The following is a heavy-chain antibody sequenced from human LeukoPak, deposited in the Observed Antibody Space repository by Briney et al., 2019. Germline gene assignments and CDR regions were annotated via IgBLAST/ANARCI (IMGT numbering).Heavy chain of an antibody. V-gene: IGHV3-30*18. J-gene: IGHJ4*02. CDR3: AKDHDLPSY. D-gene: IGHD3-16*01. Sequence: GGSLRLSCAASGFTFSSYGMHWVRQAPGKGLEWVAVISYDGSNKYYADSVKGRFTISRDNSKNTLYLQMNSLRAEDTAVYYCAKDHDLPSYWGQGTLVTVSS. CDR2: ISYDGSNK. CDR1: GFTFSSYG.